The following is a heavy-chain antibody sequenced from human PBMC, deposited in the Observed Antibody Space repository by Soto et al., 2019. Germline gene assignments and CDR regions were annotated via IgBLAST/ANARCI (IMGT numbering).Heavy chain of an antibody. CDR2: ISSSGSTI. CDR3: ARDSRSSSGWYPDY. Sequence: GGSLRLSCAASGFTFSSNEMNWVRQAPGKGLGWVSYISSSGSTIYYADSVKGRFTISRDNAKNSLYLQMNSLRAEDTAVYYCARDSRSSSGWYPDYWGQGTLVTVSS. D-gene: IGHD6-19*01. CDR1: GFTFSSNE. V-gene: IGHV3-48*03. J-gene: IGHJ4*02.